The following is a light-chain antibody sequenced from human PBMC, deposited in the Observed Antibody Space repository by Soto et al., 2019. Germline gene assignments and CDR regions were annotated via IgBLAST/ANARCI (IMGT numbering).Light chain of an antibody. CDR1: SSNIGNNY. Sequence: QSVLTQPPSVSAAPGQKVTISCSGSSSNIGNNYVSWYQQLPRTAPKLLMYDNNKRPSGIPNRFSGSKSGTSATLGITGLQTGDEADYYCGTWDSSLSGVVFGGGTEVTVL. CDR2: DNN. V-gene: IGLV1-51*01. J-gene: IGLJ2*01. CDR3: GTWDSSLSGVV.